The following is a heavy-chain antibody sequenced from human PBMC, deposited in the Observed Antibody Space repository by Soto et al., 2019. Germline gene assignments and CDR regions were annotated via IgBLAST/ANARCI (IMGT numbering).Heavy chain of an antibody. V-gene: IGHV1-8*01. CDR2: MNPNSGNT. CDR3: ARSAPIAVAGTSNPETDKLGQDY. J-gene: IGHJ4*02. Sequence: ASVKVSCKASGYTFTSYDINWVRQATGQGLEWMGWMNPNSGNTGYAQKFQGRVTMTRNTSISTAYMELSSLRSEDTAVYYCARSAPIAVAGTSNPETDKLGQDYWGQGTLVTVSS. D-gene: IGHD6-19*01. CDR1: GYTFTSYD.